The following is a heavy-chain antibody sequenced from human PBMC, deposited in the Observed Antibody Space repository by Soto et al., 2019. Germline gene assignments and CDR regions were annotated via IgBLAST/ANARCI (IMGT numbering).Heavy chain of an antibody. V-gene: IGHV1-46*01. CDR1: GYPFTNCD. D-gene: IGHD2-15*01. CDR3: ARDSVVVAALYYFDY. Sequence: GASVKVSCKASGYPFTNCDITCVRQAAGQGLEWMGIINPSGGSTSYAQKFQGRVTMTRDTSTSTVYMELSSLRSEDTAVYYCARDSVVVAALYYFDYWGRGTLVTVSS. CDR2: INPSGGST. J-gene: IGHJ4*02.